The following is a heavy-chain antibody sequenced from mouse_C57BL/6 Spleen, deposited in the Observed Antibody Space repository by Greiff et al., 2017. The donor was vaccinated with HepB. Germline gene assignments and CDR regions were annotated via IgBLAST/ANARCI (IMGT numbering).Heavy chain of an antibody. CDR2: IYWDDDK. Sequence: QVTLKESGPGILQSSQTLSLTCSFSGFSLSTSGMGVSWIRQPSGKGLEWLAHIYWDDDKRYNPSLKSRLTSSKDTSRNQVFLKVTSGDAADTATSYCARRGESTGAMDYWGQGTSVTVSS. J-gene: IGHJ4*01. V-gene: IGHV8-12*01. CDR1: GFSLSTSGMG. CDR3: ARRGESTGAMDY.